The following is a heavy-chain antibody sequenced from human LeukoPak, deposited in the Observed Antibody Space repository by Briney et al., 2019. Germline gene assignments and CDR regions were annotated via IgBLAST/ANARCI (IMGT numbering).Heavy chain of an antibody. CDR2: IKQDGSVE. D-gene: IGHD5-18*01. J-gene: IGHJ4*02. CDR3: ARWAGVTDQ. Sequence: GRSLRLSCAASGFTFENYWMSWVRQVPRKGPEWVANIKQDGSVEHYLDSVKGRFTISRDNAKNSLFLQMNSLIAEDTAVSYCARWAGVTDQWGQGTLVTVSS. V-gene: IGHV3-7*01. CDR1: GFTFENYW.